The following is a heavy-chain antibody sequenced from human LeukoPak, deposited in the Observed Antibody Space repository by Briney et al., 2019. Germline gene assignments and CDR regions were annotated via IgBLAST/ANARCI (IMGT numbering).Heavy chain of an antibody. CDR2: INSDGSST. CDR1: GFTFSSYW. D-gene: IGHD3-22*01. CDR3: VGMDVTTGSFY. V-gene: IGHV3-74*01. J-gene: IGHJ4*02. Sequence: PGGSLRLSCAASGFTFSSYWMHWVRQAPGKGLVWVSRINSDGSSTSYADSVKGRFTISRDNSKNTLYLQMNSLRTEDTAVYFCVGMDVTTGSFYWGQGTLVTVSS.